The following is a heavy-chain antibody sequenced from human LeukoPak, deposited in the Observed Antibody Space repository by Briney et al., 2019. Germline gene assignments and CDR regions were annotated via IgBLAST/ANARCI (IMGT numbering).Heavy chain of an antibody. V-gene: IGHV1-46*01. CDR2: INPSGGST. J-gene: IGHJ5*02. CDR1: GYTFTSYY. Sequence: ASVKVSCKASGYTFTSYYMHWVRQAPGQGLEWMGTINPSGGSTSYAQKFQGRVTMTRDMSTSTVYMELSSLRSEDTAVYYCAREESTYYYGSGSYLNWFDPWGQGTLVTVSS. D-gene: IGHD3-10*01. CDR3: AREESTYYYGSGSYLNWFDP.